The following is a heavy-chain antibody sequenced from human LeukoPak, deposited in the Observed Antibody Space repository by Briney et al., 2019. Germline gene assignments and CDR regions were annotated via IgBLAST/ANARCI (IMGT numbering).Heavy chain of an antibody. CDR1: GGSISSYY. CDR3: AKDVPVDTAIC. CDR2: ISGSGGST. Sequence: LSLTCTVSGGSISSYYWSWVRQAPGKGLEWVSAISGSGGSTYYADSVKGRFTISRDNSKNTLYLQMNSLRAEDTAVYYCAKDVPVDTAICWGQGTLVTVSS. D-gene: IGHD5-18*01. J-gene: IGHJ4*02. V-gene: IGHV3-23*01.